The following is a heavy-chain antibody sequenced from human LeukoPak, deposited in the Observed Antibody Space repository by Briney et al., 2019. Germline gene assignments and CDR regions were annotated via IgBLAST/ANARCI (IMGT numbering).Heavy chain of an antibody. V-gene: IGHV3-23*01. D-gene: IGHD5-12*01. CDR1: GFTFSSYG. CDR2: ISGGGDST. CDR3: AGAYSAYDPFDY. Sequence: GGSLRLSCAASGFTFSSYGMTWVRQAPGQAPGKGLEWVSGISGGGDSTYYADSVKGRFTISRDNSKNSLYLQMNSLRVEDTAIYFCAGAYSAYDPFDYWGQGILVTVSS. J-gene: IGHJ4*02.